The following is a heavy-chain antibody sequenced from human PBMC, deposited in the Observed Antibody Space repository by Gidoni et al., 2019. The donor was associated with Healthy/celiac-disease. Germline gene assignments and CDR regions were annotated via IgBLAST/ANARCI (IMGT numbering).Heavy chain of an antibody. CDR2: INHSGST. Sequence: QVQLQQWGAGLLKPSETLSLTFAVYGGSFRGYYWSWFRQPPGKGLGWIGEINHSGSTNYNPSLKSRVTISVDTSKNQFSLKLSSVTAAETAVYYCARGRTIFGVVIILGYFDYWGQGTLVTVSS. V-gene: IGHV4-34*01. CDR3: ARGRTIFGVVIILGYFDY. CDR1: GGSFRGYY. J-gene: IGHJ4*02. D-gene: IGHD3-3*01.